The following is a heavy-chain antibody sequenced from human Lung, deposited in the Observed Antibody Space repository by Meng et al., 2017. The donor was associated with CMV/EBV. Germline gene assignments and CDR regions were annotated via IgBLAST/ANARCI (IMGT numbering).Heavy chain of an antibody. CDR3: AKEDGGAYGLDV. Sequence: GGSXRLXXAPSGFSFKDYGMNWVRQAPGKGLEWVAGISWNSGSIGYADSVKGRFTISRDNAKNSLYLQMNSLRPEDTALYYCAKEDGGAYGLDVWGQGTTVTVSS. V-gene: IGHV3-9*01. J-gene: IGHJ6*02. D-gene: IGHD4-17*01. CDR2: ISWNSGSI. CDR1: GFSFKDYG.